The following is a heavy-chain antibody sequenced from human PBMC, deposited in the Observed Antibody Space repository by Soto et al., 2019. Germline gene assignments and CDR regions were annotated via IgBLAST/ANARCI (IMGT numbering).Heavy chain of an antibody. CDR1: GFTFSSYA. CDR3: VKDLALHDYYYDSSGPMGNYYFDY. V-gene: IGHV3-23*01. CDR2: ISGSGGST. J-gene: IGHJ4*02. Sequence: EVQLLESGGGLVQPGGSLRLSCAASGFTFSSYAMSWVRQAPGKGLEWVSAISGSGGSTSYADSVKGRFTISRDNSKNTLYLQMNSLRAEDTAVYYCVKDLALHDYYYDSSGPMGNYYFDYWGQGTLVTVSS. D-gene: IGHD3-22*01.